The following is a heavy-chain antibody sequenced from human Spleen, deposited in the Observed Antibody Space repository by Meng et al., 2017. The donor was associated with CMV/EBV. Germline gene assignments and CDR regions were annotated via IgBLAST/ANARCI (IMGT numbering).Heavy chain of an antibody. CDR3: ARSNSGIYSYYFDY. D-gene: IGHD1-26*01. V-gene: IGHV3-53*01. J-gene: IGHJ4*02. CDR1: GFTFSSYS. CDR2: IYRGDYI. Sequence: GGSLRLSCAASGFTFSSYSMNWVRQAPGKGLEWVSVIYRGDYIYYADSVKGRFTISRDNTKNTVYLQMNSLRAEDTAVYYCARSNSGIYSYYFDYWGQGTLVTVSS.